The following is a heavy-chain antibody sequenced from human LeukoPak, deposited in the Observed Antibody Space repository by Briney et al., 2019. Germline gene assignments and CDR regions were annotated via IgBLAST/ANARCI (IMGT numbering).Heavy chain of an antibody. D-gene: IGHD6-13*01. CDR3: AKVPGYSSSPGYFDY. CDR2: ISGSGAST. J-gene: IGHJ4*02. V-gene: IGHV3-23*01. Sequence: GGSLRLSCAASGFTFSSYAMSWVRQAPGKGLEWVSAISGSGASTYCANSVKGRFTFSRDNSKDTLYLQMNSLRAEDTAVYYCAKVPGYSSSPGYFDYWGQGTLVTVSS. CDR1: GFTFSSYA.